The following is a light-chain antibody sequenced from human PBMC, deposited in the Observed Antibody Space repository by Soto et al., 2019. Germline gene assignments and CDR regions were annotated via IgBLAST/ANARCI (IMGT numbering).Light chain of an antibody. Sequence: IVLTQSPLSLPVTPGEPASISCRSSEILLHSNGYNYLDWYLQKPGQSPQLLIYLGSNRASGVPDRFSGSGSGTDFTLKISRVEAEDVGVYYCMQALQTPITFGQGTRLETK. V-gene: IGKV2-28*01. CDR3: MQALQTPIT. J-gene: IGKJ5*01. CDR2: LGS. CDR1: EILLHSNGYNY.